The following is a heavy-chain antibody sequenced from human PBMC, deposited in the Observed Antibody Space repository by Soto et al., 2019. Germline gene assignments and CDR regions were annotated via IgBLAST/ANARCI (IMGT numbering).Heavy chain of an antibody. CDR3: ARIRITMVRGVIPYGMDV. D-gene: IGHD3-10*01. CDR1: ASTLCISRHY. J-gene: IGHJ6*02. Sequence: AQSLSLSCTSSASTLCISRHYWSCMLQPPGEGLEWIGSIYYSGSTYYNPSLKSRVTISVDTSKNQFSLKLSSVTAADTAVYYCARIRITMVRGVIPYGMDVWGQGTTLT. CDR2: IYYSGST. V-gene: IGHV4-39*01.